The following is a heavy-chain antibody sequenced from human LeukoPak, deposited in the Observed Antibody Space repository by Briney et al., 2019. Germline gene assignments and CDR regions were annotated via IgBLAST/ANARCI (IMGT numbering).Heavy chain of an antibody. CDR3: ARDVEALMERSYYYYMDV. V-gene: IGHV1-2*06. CDR1: GYTFTGYY. CDR2: INPNSGGT. J-gene: IGHJ6*03. Sequence: GASVKVSCKASGYTFTGYYMHWVRQAPGQGLEWMGRINPNSGGTNYARKFQGRVTMTRDTSISTAYMELSRLRSDDTAVYYCARDVEALMERSYYYYMDVWGKGTTVTVSS. D-gene: IGHD3-3*01.